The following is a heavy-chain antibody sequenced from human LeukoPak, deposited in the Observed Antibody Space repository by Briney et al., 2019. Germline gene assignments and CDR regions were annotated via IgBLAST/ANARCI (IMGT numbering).Heavy chain of an antibody. CDR1: GFTFSNYA. CDR3: ARRGAVAGDYHMDV. D-gene: IGHD6-19*01. CDR2: ISSSGSTI. Sequence: GGSLRLSCAASGFTFSNYAMSWIRQAPGKGLEWVSYISSSGSTIYYADSVKGRFTISRDNAKNSLYLQMNSLRAEDTAVYYCARRGAVAGDYHMDVWGKGTTVTVSS. V-gene: IGHV3-11*04. J-gene: IGHJ6*03.